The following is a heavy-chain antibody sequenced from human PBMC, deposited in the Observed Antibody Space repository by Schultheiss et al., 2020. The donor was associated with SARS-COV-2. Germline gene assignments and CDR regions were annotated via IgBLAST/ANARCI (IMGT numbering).Heavy chain of an antibody. CDR3: ARFVTVVTLMDV. Sequence: SQTLSLTCTVSGGSISSGGYYWSWIRQHPGKGLEWIGYIYYSGSTYYNPSLKSRVTISVDTSKNQFSLKLSSVTAADTAVYYCARFVTVVTLMDVWGQGTTVTVSS. CDR1: GGSISSGGYY. D-gene: IGHD4-23*01. CDR2: IYYSGST. J-gene: IGHJ6*02. V-gene: IGHV4-31*03.